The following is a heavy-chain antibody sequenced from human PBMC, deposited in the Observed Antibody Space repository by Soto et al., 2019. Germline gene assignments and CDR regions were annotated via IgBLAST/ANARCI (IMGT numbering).Heavy chain of an antibody. CDR1: GFTFGSYG. D-gene: IGHD6-13*01. Sequence: QLGGPLRLSCAASGFTFGSYGMNWVRQAPGKGLEWVSYISSSSSTIYYAGSVKGRFTISRDNAQNSLYLQMNSLRDEDTAVYYCARGVQQLAPYFDYWGQGTLVTVSS. CDR2: ISSSSSTI. J-gene: IGHJ4*02. V-gene: IGHV3-48*02. CDR3: ARGVQQLAPYFDY.